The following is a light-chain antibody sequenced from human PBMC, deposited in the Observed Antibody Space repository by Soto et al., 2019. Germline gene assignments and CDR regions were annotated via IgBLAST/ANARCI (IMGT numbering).Light chain of an antibody. J-gene: IGLJ3*02. Sequence: QSVLTQPASVSGSPGQSITISCTGTSNDVGAYNYVSWYQQHPGKVPKLMIFDASKRPSGVSNRFSGSTSGNTASLTISGLQAEDEADYYCSSYTTNYSVVFGGGTKLTVL. CDR3: SSYTTNYSVV. CDR2: DAS. CDR1: SNDVGAYNY. V-gene: IGLV2-14*03.